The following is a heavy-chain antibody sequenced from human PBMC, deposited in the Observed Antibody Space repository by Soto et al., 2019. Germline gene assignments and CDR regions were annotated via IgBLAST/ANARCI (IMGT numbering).Heavy chain of an antibody. J-gene: IGHJ3*02. CDR3: ARDQGRNDAFDI. Sequence: EVQLVDSGGGLVQPGGSLTLSCAASGFTFSNYWMHWVRQAPGKGLVWVSRINTDGSNTIYAGSVKGRFIVSRDNAKNTLYLQMDSLRAEDTAMYYCARDQGRNDAFDIWGQGTRVTVSS. CDR2: INTDGSNT. CDR1: GFTFSNYW. V-gene: IGHV3-74*01.